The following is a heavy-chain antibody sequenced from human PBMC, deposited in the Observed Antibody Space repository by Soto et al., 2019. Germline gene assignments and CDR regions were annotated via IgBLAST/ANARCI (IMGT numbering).Heavy chain of an antibody. Sequence: ASVRVSCKASGYTFTGYYMHWVRQAPGQRLEWMGWINAGYGNTKXSQKFQDRVTIFRDTSASTAYMELTSLRSEDTAAYYCARDTGHGTFDVWGQGTLVTMSS. V-gene: IGHV1-3*01. CDR1: GYTFTGYY. D-gene: IGHD1-1*01. CDR3: ARDTGHGTFDV. J-gene: IGHJ4*02. CDR2: INAGYGNT.